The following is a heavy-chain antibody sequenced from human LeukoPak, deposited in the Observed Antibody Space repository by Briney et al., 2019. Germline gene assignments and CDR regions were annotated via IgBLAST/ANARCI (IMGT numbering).Heavy chain of an antibody. CDR2: ISAYNGNT. D-gene: IGHD2-15*01. CDR3: ARQIGRYCSGGSCYEGSFYYYYYMDV. V-gene: IGHV1-18*01. J-gene: IGHJ6*03. Sequence: ASVKVSCKASGYTLTSYGISWVRQAPGRGLEWMGWISAYNGNTHYAQTPQGRVTMTTDTSTSTAYMELRSLRSDDPAVYYCARQIGRYCSGGSCYEGSFYYYYYMDVWGKGTTVTVSS. CDR1: GYTLTSYG.